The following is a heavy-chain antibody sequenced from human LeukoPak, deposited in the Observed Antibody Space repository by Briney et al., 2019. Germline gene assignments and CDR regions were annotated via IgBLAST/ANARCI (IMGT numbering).Heavy chain of an antibody. V-gene: IGHV3-11*01. Sequence: GGSLRLSCAASEFSVGSNYMTWVRQAPGKGLEWVSYISSSGSTIYYADSVKGRFTISRDNARSSLYLQMNSLRAEDTAVYYCARDLTPRGGPNSNKPFDYWGPGTLVTVSS. J-gene: IGHJ4*02. CDR2: ISSSGSTI. D-gene: IGHD2/OR15-2a*01. CDR1: EFSVGSNY. CDR3: ARDLTPRGGPNSNKPFDY.